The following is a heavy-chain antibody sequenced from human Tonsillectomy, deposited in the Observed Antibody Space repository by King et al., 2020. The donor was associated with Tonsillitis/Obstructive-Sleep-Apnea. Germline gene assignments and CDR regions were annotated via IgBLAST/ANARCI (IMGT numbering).Heavy chain of an antibody. D-gene: IGHD6-19*01. CDR3: ARIGLGRDY. J-gene: IGHJ4*02. V-gene: IGHV4-31*03. CDR2: ISYSGST. CDR1: DGSISSGGYY. Sequence: QLQESGPGLVKPSQTLSLTCTVSDGSISSGGYYWSWIRQHPGKGLEWIGDISYSGSTPYNPSLEGRVTISVDTSTNQFSLELNSVTAADTAVYHCARIGLGRDYWGQGTLVTVSS.